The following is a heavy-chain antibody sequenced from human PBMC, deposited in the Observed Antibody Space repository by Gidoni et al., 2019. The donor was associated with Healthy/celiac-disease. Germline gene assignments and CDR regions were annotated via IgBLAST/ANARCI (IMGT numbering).Heavy chain of an antibody. V-gene: IGHV3-48*03. CDR3: ARARGCGGDCFYYFDY. CDR1: GFTFSCYE. J-gene: IGHJ4*02. D-gene: IGHD2-21*02. CDR2: ISSSGSTI. Sequence: EVQLVESGGGLVQPGGSLRLSCAASGFTFSCYEMNWVRQAPGKGLEWVSYISSSGSTIYYADSVTGRFTISRDNAKNSLYLQMNSLRAEDTAVYYCARARGCGGDCFYYFDYWGQGTLVTVSS.